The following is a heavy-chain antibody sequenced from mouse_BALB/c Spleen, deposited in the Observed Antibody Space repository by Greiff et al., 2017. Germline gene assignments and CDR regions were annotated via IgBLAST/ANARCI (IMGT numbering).Heavy chain of an antibody. CDR1: GFSLTSYG. CDR2: IWGDGST. Sequence: VKLMESGPGLVAPSQSLSITCTVSGFSLTSYGVSWVRQPPGKGLEWLGVIWGDGSTNYHSALISRLSISKDNSKSQVFLKLNSLQTDDTATYYCATYGNSPYYYAMDYWGQGTSVTVSS. V-gene: IGHV2-3*01. CDR3: ATYGNSPYYYAMDY. D-gene: IGHD2-1*01. J-gene: IGHJ4*01.